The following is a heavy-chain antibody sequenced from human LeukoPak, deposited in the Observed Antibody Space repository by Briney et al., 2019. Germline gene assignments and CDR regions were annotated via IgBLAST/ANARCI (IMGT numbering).Heavy chain of an antibody. V-gene: IGHV3-7*03. CDR1: EFTFSSYW. CDR3: ARDKTYSSSWYGYDY. J-gene: IGHJ4*02. Sequence: GGSLRLSCAASEFTFSSYWMSWVRQAPGKGLEWVASIKEDGSEKYYVDSVKGRFTISRDNARNSLYLQMNSLRAEVTAVYYCARDKTYSSSWYGYDYWGQGTLVTVSS. CDR2: IKEDGSEK. D-gene: IGHD6-13*01.